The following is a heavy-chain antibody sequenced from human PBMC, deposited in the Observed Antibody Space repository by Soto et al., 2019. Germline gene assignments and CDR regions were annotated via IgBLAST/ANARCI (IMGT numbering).Heavy chain of an antibody. J-gene: IGHJ5*02. CDR1: GGSVSSGSYY. Sequence: SETLSLTCTVSGGSVSSGSYYWSWIRQPPGKGLEWIGYIYYSGSTNYNPSLKSRVTISVDTSKNQFSLKLSSVTAADTAVYYCVSDCGYHHWFEPWFHRSLATVP. CDR3: VSDCGYHHWFEP. V-gene: IGHV4-61*01. CDR2: IYYSGST. D-gene: IGHD3-22*01.